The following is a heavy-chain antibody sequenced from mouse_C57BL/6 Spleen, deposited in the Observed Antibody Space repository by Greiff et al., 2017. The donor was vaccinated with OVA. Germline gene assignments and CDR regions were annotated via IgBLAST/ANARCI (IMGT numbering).Heavy chain of an antibody. V-gene: IGHV1-15*01. Sequence: QVQLKESGAELVRPGASVTLSCKASGYTFTDYEMHWVKQTPVHGLEWIGAIDPETGGTAYNQKFKGKAILTADKSSSTAYMELRSLTSEDSAVYYCTTGGNYDYAMDYWGQGTSVTVSS. CDR2: IDPETGGT. CDR3: TTGGNYDYAMDY. CDR1: GYTFTDYE. J-gene: IGHJ4*01. D-gene: IGHD2-1*01.